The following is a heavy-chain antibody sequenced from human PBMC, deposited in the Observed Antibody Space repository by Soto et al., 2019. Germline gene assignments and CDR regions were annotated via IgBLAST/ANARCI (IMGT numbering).Heavy chain of an antibody. D-gene: IGHD3-22*01. J-gene: IGHJ5*02. V-gene: IGHV3-23*01. Sequence: XXSLRLSFAASGFTFNSYAMRWVRQAPGKGLEWFSAISGSGGSTYYADSVKGRFTISRDNSKNTLYLKMNSLRAEDTAVYYCAKAVMIVVAKVFDPWGQGTMVT. CDR2: ISGSGGST. CDR3: AKAVMIVVAKVFDP. CDR1: GFTFNSYA.